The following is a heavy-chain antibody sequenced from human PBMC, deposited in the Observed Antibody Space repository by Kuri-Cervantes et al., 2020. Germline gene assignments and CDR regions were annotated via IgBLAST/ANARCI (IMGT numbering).Heavy chain of an antibody. J-gene: IGHJ4*02. D-gene: IGHD5-18*01. Sequence: GESLKISCAASGFSLSTNWMAWVRQSPGKGLEWVASIRQDGGVTYYVDSVKGRFTISRNNAKNSLYLQMNSLRAEDTALYYCARGERYSFGPTGFDYWGQGTLVTVSS. V-gene: IGHV3-7*03. CDR2: IRQDGGVT. CDR1: GFSLSTNW. CDR3: ARGERYSFGPTGFDY.